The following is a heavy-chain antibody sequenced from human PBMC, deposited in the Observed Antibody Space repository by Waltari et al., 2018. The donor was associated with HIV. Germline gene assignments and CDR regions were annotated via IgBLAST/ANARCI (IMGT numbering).Heavy chain of an antibody. CDR2: ISYDGSNK. Sequence: QVQLVESGGGVVQPGKSLRLSCAASGFTFRSYARRWVHQAPGKGLEWVAVISYDGSNKYSAYSVKGRFTISRDNSKNTLYLQMNSLRAEDTAMYYCARDTHYGMDVWGQGTTVTVSS. CDR3: ARDTHYGMDV. V-gene: IGHV3-30-3*01. J-gene: IGHJ6*02. CDR1: GFTFRSYA.